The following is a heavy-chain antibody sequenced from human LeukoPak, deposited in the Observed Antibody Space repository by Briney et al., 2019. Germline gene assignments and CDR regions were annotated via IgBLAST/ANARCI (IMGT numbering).Heavy chain of an antibody. CDR2: INPNSGGT. CDR3: ARDSSGWLNYYYYGMDV. V-gene: IGHV1-2*02. J-gene: IGHJ6*02. CDR1: GYTFTCYY. Sequence: ASVKVSCKASGYTFTCYYMHWVRQAPGQGLEWMGWINPNSGGTNNAQKFQGRVTMTRDTSISTAYMELSRLRSDDTAVYYCARDSSGWLNYYYYGMDVWGQGTTVTVSS. D-gene: IGHD6-19*01.